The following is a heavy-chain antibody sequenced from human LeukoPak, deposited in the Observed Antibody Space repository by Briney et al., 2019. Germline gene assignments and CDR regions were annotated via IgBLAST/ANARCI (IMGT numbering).Heavy chain of an antibody. CDR1: AGTFSSYA. Sequence: SVKVSCKASAGTFSSYAISWVRQAPGQGLEWMGGIIPIFGTANYAQKFQGRVTITADESTSTAYMELSSLRSEDTAVYYCARPLDYDILTGYCPFGYWGQGTLVTVSS. CDR3: ARPLDYDILTGYCPFGY. CDR2: IIPIFGTA. J-gene: IGHJ4*02. V-gene: IGHV1-69*13. D-gene: IGHD3-9*01.